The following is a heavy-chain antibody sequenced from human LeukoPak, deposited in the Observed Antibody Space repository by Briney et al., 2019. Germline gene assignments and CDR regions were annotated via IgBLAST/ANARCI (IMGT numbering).Heavy chain of an antibody. Sequence: GESLKISCKGSGYSFTSYWISWVRQMPGKVLEWVGRIDPSDSYTNYSPSFQGHVTISADKSISTAYLQWSSLKASDTAMYYCARGFYGSGSPFDYWGQGTLVTVSS. J-gene: IGHJ4*02. CDR1: GYSFTSYW. CDR3: ARGFYGSGSPFDY. D-gene: IGHD3-10*01. V-gene: IGHV5-10-1*01. CDR2: IDPSDSYT.